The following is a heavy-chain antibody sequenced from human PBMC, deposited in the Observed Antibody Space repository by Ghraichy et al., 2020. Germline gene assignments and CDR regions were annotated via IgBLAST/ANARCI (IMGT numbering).Heavy chain of an antibody. CDR2: IWYDGSNK. D-gene: IGHD3-22*01. CDR1: GFTFSSYG. J-gene: IGHJ4*02. CDR3: ARDGYDSSGYNFDY. Sequence: GESLNISCAASGFTFSSYGMHWVRQAPGKGLEWVAVIWYDGSNKYYADSVKGRFTISRDNSKNTLYLQMNSLRAEDTAVYYCARDGYDSSGYNFDYWGQGTLVTVSS. V-gene: IGHV3-33*01.